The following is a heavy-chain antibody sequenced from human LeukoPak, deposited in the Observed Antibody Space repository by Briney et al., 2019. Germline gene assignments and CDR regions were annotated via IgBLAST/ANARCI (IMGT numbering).Heavy chain of an antibody. J-gene: IGHJ4*02. V-gene: IGHV3-30-3*01. CDR2: ISYDGSNK. Sequence: GGSLRLSCAASGFTFSSYAMHWVRQAPGKGLEWVAVISYDGSNKYYADSVKGRFTISRDNSKNTLYLQMNSLRAEDTAVYYCARDIAVYYDSSGYFFGGQGTLVTVSS. CDR1: GFTFSSYA. CDR3: ARDIAVYYDSSGYFF. D-gene: IGHD3-22*01.